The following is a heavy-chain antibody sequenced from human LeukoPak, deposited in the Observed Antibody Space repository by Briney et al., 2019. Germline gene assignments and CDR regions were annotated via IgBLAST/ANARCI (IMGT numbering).Heavy chain of an antibody. D-gene: IGHD5-18*01. CDR3: ARDLSGVTGYTYGRGIDY. V-gene: IGHV3-7*01. CDR1: GFTFSSYA. CDR2: IKKDGSEK. Sequence: GGSLRLSCAASGFTFSSYAMSWVRQAPGKGLEWVANIKKDGSEKYYVDSVKGRFTISRDNAKTSLYLQMNSLRAEDTAVYYCARDLSGVTGYTYGRGIDYWGQGTLVTVSS. J-gene: IGHJ4*02.